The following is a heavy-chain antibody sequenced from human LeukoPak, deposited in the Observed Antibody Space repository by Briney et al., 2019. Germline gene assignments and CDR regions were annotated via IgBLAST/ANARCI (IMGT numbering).Heavy chain of an antibody. CDR1: GFTFSSYA. V-gene: IGHV3-23*01. D-gene: IGHD2-15*01. CDR2: ISNNGGYT. CDR3: AKQLRYCSDGSCYFPY. Sequence: GGPLRLSCAASGFTFSSYAMHWVRQAPGKGLEWVSAISNNGGYTYYADSVQGRFTISRDNSKSTLCLQMNSLRAEDTAVYYCAKQLRYCSDGSCYFPYWGQGTLVTVSS. J-gene: IGHJ4*02.